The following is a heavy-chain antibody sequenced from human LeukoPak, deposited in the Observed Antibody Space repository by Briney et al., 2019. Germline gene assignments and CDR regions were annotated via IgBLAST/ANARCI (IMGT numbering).Heavy chain of an antibody. CDR2: ISGGGSGT. CDR3: AKAVGSSGYFSRDASDI. D-gene: IGHD3-22*01. Sequence: PGGSLRLSCAASGFTFGSYSMNWVRQAPGKGLEWVAVISGGGSGTYYADSVRGRFTISRDNSKNTVYLQMNSLRAEDTAIYYCAKAVGSSGYFSRDASDIWGQGTMVTVSS. CDR1: GFTFGSYS. J-gene: IGHJ3*02. V-gene: IGHV3-23*01.